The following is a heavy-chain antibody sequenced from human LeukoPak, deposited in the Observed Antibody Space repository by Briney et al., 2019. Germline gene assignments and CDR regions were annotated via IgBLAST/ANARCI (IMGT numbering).Heavy chain of an antibody. V-gene: IGHV4-34*01. CDR2: INHSGST. CDR1: GGSFSGYY. D-gene: IGHD2-2*01. CDR3: ARELVVPAAMSLCAFDI. Sequence: SETLYLTCAVYGGSFSGYYWSWIRQPPGKGLEWIGEINHSGSTNYNPSLKSRVTISVDTSKNQFSLKLSSVTAADTAVYYCARELVVPAAMSLCAFDIWGQGTMVTVSS. J-gene: IGHJ3*02.